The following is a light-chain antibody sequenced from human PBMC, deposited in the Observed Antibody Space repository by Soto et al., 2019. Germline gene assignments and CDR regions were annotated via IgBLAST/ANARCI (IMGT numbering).Light chain of an antibody. CDR3: QKYNSAPQLT. CDR2: TAS. CDR1: QGISNY. V-gene: IGKV1-27*01. Sequence: DIQMTQSPSSLSASVGDRVTITCRASQGISNYFAWYQQKPGKVPKLLIYTASTLQSGVPSRISGSGSGTDFTLTISSLQPEDVATYYCQKYNSAPQLTVGGGTKVEIK. J-gene: IGKJ4*01.